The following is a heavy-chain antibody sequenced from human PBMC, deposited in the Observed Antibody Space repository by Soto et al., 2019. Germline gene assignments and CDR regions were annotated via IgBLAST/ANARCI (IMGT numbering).Heavy chain of an antibody. V-gene: IGHV1-69*13. Sequence: SVEVSCKASGGAFSDYAFSWVRQAPGQGLEWLGGIMPIFRAPDYAQKFQGRVTITADEFTRTAYMEMNSLRSEDTAVYYCASWLKGPDIGNYYYGMDVWGQGTTVTVSS. CDR2: IMPIFRAP. J-gene: IGHJ6*02. CDR1: GGAFSDYA. CDR3: ASWLKGPDIGNYYYGMDV. D-gene: IGHD2-15*01.